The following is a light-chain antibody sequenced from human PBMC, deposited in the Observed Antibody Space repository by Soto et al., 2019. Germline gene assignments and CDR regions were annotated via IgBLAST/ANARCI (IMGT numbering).Light chain of an antibody. CDR1: QSVGSY. CDR3: QQSNNWPPIT. V-gene: IGKV3-15*01. J-gene: IGKJ5*01. Sequence: EIVLTQSPATLSLSPGERATLSCRSSQSVGSYLAWYQQKPGQAPRLLIYGTSIRATGIPARFSGSGFGTEFTLTISSLQSEDFAVYYCQQSNNWPPITFGQGTRLEIK. CDR2: GTS.